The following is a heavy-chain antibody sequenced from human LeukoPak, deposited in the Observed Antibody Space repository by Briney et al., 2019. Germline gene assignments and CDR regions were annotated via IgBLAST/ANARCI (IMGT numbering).Heavy chain of an antibody. J-gene: IGHJ2*01. CDR3: ARAPTGDCGGDCGYFDL. CDR1: GGSISSYY. D-gene: IGHD2-21*02. CDR2: IQTSGST. V-gene: IGHV4-4*07. Sequence: SETLSLTCTVSGGSISSYYWSWIRQPAGKGLEWIGRIQTSGSTSYNPSLKSRVTISVYTSKNQFSLKLSSVTAADTAVYYCARAPTGDCGGDCGYFDLWGRGTLVTVSS.